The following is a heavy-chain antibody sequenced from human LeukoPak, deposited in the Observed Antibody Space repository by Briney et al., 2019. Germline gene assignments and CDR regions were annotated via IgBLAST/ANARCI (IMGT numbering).Heavy chain of an antibody. Sequence: SDTLSLTCTVSGGSISSGGYYWSWIRQHPGKGLEWIGYIYYSGSTYYNPSLKSRVTISVDTSKNQFSLKLSSVTAADTAVYYCAREGQYSYGPRGVDYWGQGTLVTVSS. CDR3: AREGQYSYGPRGVDY. D-gene: IGHD5-18*01. CDR2: IYYSGST. V-gene: IGHV4-31*03. CDR1: GGSISSGGYY. J-gene: IGHJ4*02.